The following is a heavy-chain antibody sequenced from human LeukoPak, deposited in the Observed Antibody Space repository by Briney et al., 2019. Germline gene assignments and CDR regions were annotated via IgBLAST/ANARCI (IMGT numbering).Heavy chain of an antibody. Sequence: PGGSLRLSCAASGFTFSSSGMHWVRKAPGKGLEWVAVISYDGSNKYYADSVKGRFTISRDNSKNTLYLQMNSLRAEDTAVYYCAKNPIYGSGSYYPYFDYWGQGTLVTVSS. J-gene: IGHJ4*02. CDR3: AKNPIYGSGSYYPYFDY. D-gene: IGHD3-10*01. V-gene: IGHV3-30*18. CDR2: ISYDGSNK. CDR1: GFTFSSSG.